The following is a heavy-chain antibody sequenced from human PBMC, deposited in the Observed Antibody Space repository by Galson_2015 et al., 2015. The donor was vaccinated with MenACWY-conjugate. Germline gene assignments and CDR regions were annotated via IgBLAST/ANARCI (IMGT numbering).Heavy chain of an antibody. D-gene: IGHD6-19*01. V-gene: IGHV3-23*01. CDR2: LSDSGYNK. CDR3: VKDDGGPYSSGWYSAFDI. Sequence: SLRLSCAASGFILSSNHMNWVRQAPGKGLEWVSHLSDSGYNKYYADSVQGRFTVSRDTSKNTLYLHMNNLRADDTAVYYCVKDDGGPYSSGWYSAFDIWGQGTTVTVSS. J-gene: IGHJ3*02. CDR1: GFILSSNH.